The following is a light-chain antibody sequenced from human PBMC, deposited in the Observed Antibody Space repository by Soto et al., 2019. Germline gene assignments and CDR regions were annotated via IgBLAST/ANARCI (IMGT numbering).Light chain of an antibody. V-gene: IGKV3-11*01. J-gene: IGKJ1*01. Sequence: EIVLTLSPVTLSLSPGDRANLSCRTSQSVSNYLAWYQQIPGQAPRLLIYDASKRATGIPARFSGGGSGTDFTLTINSLEPEDFAVYYCQQRNIWPTFGQGTKVDIK. CDR1: QSVSNY. CDR2: DAS. CDR3: QQRNIWPT.